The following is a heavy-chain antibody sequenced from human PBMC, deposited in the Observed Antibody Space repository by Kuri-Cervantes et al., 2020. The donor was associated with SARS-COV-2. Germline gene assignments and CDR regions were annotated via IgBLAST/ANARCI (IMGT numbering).Heavy chain of an antibody. CDR3: ARDGGRVAGTYYYYYMDV. D-gene: IGHD6-19*01. J-gene: IGHJ6*03. V-gene: IGHV1-18*01. CDR2: ISAYNGNT. CDR1: GYTFTSYG. Sequence: ASVKVSCKASGYTFTSYGISWVRQAPGQGLEWMGWISAYNGNTNYAQKLQGRVTMTTDTSTSTAYMELRSLRSNDTAVYYCARDGGRVAGTYYYYYMDVWGKGATVTVSS.